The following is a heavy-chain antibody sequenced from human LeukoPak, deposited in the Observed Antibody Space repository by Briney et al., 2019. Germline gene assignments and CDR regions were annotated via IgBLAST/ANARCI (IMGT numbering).Heavy chain of an antibody. CDR1: GFTFSSYW. D-gene: IGHD1/OR15-1a*01. J-gene: IGHJ4*02. V-gene: IGHV3-7*01. Sequence: GGSLRLSCAASGFTFSSYWMSWVRQAPGKGLEWVANIKQDGSEKYYVDSVKGRFTISRDNAKNSLYLQMNSLRAEDTAVYYCARVPHRGNKSYWGQGTLVTVSP. CDR2: IKQDGSEK. CDR3: ARVPHRGNKSY.